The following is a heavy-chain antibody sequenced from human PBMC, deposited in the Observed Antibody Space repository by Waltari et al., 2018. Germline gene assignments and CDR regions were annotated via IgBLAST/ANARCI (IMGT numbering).Heavy chain of an antibody. CDR1: GYTFTSYY. V-gene: IGHV1-46*01. CDR2: SNPSGGST. CDR3: AREVPHCSGGSCYYYYGMDV. D-gene: IGHD2-15*01. Sequence: QVQLVQSGAEVKKPGASVKVSCKASGYTFTSYYMHWVRQAPGQGLEWMGKSNPSGGSTSYAQKFQGRVTMTRDTSTSTVYMELSSLRSEDTAVYYCAREVPHCSGGSCYYYYGMDVWGQGTTVTVSS. J-gene: IGHJ6*02.